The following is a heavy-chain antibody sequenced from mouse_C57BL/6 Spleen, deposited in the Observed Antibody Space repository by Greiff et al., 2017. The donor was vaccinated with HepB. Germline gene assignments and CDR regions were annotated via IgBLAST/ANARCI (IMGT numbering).Heavy chain of an antibody. CDR3: ASVITTRYYYAMDY. D-gene: IGHD1-1*02. V-gene: IGHV14-2*01. CDR2: IDPEDGET. Sequence: VHVKQSGAELVKPGASVKLSCTASGFNIKDYYMHWVKQRTEQGLEWIGRIDPEDGETKYAPKFQGKATITADTSSNTAYLQLSSLTSEDTAVYYCASVITTRYYYAMDYWGQGTTLTVSS. J-gene: IGHJ2*01. CDR1: GFNIKDYY.